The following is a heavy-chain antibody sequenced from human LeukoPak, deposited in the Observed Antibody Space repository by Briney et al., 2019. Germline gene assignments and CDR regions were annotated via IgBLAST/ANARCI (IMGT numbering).Heavy chain of an antibody. CDR2: ISSSSSYI. D-gene: IGHD6-13*01. CDR1: GFTFSSYS. Sequence: GGSLRLSCAASGFTFSSYSMNWVRQAPGKGLEWVSSISSSSSYIYYADSVKGRFTISRDNAKNSLYLQMNSLRAEDTAVYYCARGGGSWSVYYYYMDVWGKGTTVTVSS. CDR3: ARGGGSWSVYYYYMDV. J-gene: IGHJ6*03. V-gene: IGHV3-21*01.